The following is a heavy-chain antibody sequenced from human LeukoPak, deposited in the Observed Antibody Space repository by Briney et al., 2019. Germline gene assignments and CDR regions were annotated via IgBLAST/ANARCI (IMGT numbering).Heavy chain of an antibody. Sequence: ASVKVSCKASGYTFTSYDINWVRQAPGQGLEWMGWMNPNSGNTGYAQKFQGRVTMTRNTSISTAYMELSSLRSEDTAVYYCARGPTPSSLRFLEWLLLDWFDPWGQGTLVTVSS. V-gene: IGHV1-8*01. D-gene: IGHD3-3*01. CDR3: ARGPTPSSLRFLEWLLLDWFDP. CDR2: MNPNSGNT. CDR1: GYTFTSYD. J-gene: IGHJ5*02.